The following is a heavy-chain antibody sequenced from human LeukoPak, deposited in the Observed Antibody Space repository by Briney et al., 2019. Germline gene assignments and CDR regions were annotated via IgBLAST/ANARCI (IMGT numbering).Heavy chain of an antibody. CDR1: GFTFGTSW. Sequence: GGSLRLSCGVSGFTFGTSWMNWVRQAPGKGLEWVASMDGDGGHIYHAGSLKGRFTISRDNAKNSLYLQLNSLRAEDTAVYYCARDRGYSAFDLWGQGTLVTVSS. CDR3: ARDRGYSAFDL. V-gene: IGHV3-7*01. D-gene: IGHD5-18*01. CDR2: MDGDGGHI. J-gene: IGHJ4*02.